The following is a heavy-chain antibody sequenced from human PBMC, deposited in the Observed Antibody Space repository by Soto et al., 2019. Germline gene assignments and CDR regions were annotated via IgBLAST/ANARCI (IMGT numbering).Heavy chain of an antibody. V-gene: IGHV3-53*01. J-gene: IGHJ4*02. CDR2: IYSGGST. D-gene: IGHD6-6*01. CDR1: GFTVSSNY. Sequence: GSLRLSCAASGFTVSSNYMSWVRQAPGKGLEWVSVIYSGGSTYYADSVKGRFTISRDNSKNTLYLQMNSLRAEDTAVYYCARDRGQYSSSSFDYWGQGTLVTVSS. CDR3: ARDRGQYSSSSFDY.